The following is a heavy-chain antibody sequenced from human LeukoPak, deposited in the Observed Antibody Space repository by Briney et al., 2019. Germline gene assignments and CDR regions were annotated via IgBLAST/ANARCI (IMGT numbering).Heavy chain of an antibody. CDR1: GFTFDDYG. CDR2: INWNGGST. D-gene: IGHD3-22*01. Sequence: GGSLRLSCAASGFTFDDYGMSWVRQAPGKGLEWVSGINWNGGSTGYADSVKGRFTISRDNAKNSLYLQMNSLRAEDTALYYCARVYYDSSGYGGFDYWGQGTPVTVSS. V-gene: IGHV3-20*04. J-gene: IGHJ4*02. CDR3: ARVYYDSSGYGGFDY.